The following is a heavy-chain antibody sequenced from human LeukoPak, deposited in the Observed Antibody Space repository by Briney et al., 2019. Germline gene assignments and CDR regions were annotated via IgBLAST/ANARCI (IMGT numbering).Heavy chain of an antibody. CDR2: ISSGVATE. CDR1: GFPFKSYA. V-gene: IGHV3-48*01. Sequence: GGSLRLSCAASGFPFKSYAMSWVRQAPGKGLEWISYISSGVATEYYADSVKGRFTISRDDAKNSLYLQMDSLRAEDTAVYYCARFNLVWLDPWGQGALVTVSS. J-gene: IGHJ5*02. D-gene: IGHD1-20*01. CDR3: ARFNLVWLDP.